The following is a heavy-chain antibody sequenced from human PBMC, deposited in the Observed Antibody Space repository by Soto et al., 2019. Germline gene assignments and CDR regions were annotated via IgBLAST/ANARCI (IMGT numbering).Heavy chain of an antibody. CDR2: IIPMTGSP. Sequence: QVQLVQSGAEVKKPGSSVKVSCKASGGTFSTYAINWVRQAPGQGLEWLGGIIPMTGSPNYAQKFQGRVTITADESTNTAYMELSSVSSADTAIYYWERARYSSSWERFDYWGQGTLVTVSS. J-gene: IGHJ4*02. CDR1: GGTFSTYA. V-gene: IGHV1-69*01. D-gene: IGHD6-13*01. CDR3: ERARYSSSWERFDY.